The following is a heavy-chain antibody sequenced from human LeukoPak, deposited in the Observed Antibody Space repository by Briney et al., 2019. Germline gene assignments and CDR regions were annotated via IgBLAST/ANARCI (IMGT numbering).Heavy chain of an antibody. CDR2: IYYSGST. D-gene: IGHD2-15*01. Sequence: SETLSLTCTVSGGSISSYYWSWIRQPPGKGLEWIGYIYYSGSTNYNPSLKSRVTISVDTSKNQFSLKLSSVTAADTAVYYCARDALKGSGTSRGQGTLVTVSS. CDR3: ARDALKGSGTS. J-gene: IGHJ4*02. V-gene: IGHV4-59*12. CDR1: GGSISSYY.